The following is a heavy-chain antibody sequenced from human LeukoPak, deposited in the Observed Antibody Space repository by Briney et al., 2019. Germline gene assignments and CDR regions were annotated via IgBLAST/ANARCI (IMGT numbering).Heavy chain of an antibody. V-gene: IGHV3-64*01. CDR3: ARAYYDFWSGYSDYQSPLDY. Sequence: GGSLRLSCAASGFTVSSNYMSWVRQAPGKGLEYVSAISSNGGSTYYANSVKGKFTISRDNSKNTLYLQMGSLRAEDMAVYYCARAYYDFWSGYSDYQSPLDYWGQGTLVTVSS. J-gene: IGHJ4*02. CDR2: ISSNGGST. D-gene: IGHD3-3*01. CDR1: GFTVSSNY.